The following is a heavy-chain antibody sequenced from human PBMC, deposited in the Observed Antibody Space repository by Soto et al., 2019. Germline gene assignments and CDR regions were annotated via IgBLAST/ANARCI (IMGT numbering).Heavy chain of an antibody. Sequence: QVQLVQSGAEVKKPGASVKVSCKTSGYIFTSYRVNWVRQAPGQGLEWMGWISGYNGNTDYAQNLQGRVTMTTDTSTNTVYMELRSLRSDDTAMYYCARQVAGGYYGSGSFDYWGQGTLVTVSS. J-gene: IGHJ4*02. V-gene: IGHV1-18*04. D-gene: IGHD3-10*01. CDR3: ARQVAGGYYGSGSFDY. CDR2: ISGYNGNT. CDR1: GYIFTSYR.